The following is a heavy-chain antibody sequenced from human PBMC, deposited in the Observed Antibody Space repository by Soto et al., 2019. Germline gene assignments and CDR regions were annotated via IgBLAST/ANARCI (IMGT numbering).Heavy chain of an antibody. CDR1: GGTFSSYA. Sequence: QVQLVQSGAEVKKPGSSVKVSCKASGGTFSSYAISWVRQAPGQGLEWMGGIIPIFGTANYAQKFQGRVTITADKSTSTAYMELSSLRSEDTAVYYCARVEPPILTGYYNAPYYYYGMDVWGQGTTVTVSS. D-gene: IGHD3-9*01. J-gene: IGHJ6*02. CDR3: ARVEPPILTGYYNAPYYYYGMDV. CDR2: IIPIFGTA. V-gene: IGHV1-69*06.